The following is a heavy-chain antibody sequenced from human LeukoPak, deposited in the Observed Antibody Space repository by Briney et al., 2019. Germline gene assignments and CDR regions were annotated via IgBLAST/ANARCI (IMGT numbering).Heavy chain of an antibody. V-gene: IGHV4-59*01. CDR1: GGSISSYY. Sequence: PSETLSLTCTVSGGSISSYYRSWIRQPPGKGLEWIGYIYYSGSINYNPSLKSRVTISVDTSKNQFSLKVSSVTAADTAVYYCARDRGGTYVYWGQGTLVTVSS. CDR3: ARDRGGTYVY. J-gene: IGHJ4*02. D-gene: IGHD1-1*01. CDR2: IYYSGSI.